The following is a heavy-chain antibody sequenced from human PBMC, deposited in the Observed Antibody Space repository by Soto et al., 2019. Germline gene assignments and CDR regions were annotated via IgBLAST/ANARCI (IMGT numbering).Heavy chain of an antibody. Sequence: EVQLVESGGGLIQPGGSLRLSCAASGFTVSDNYMNWVRQAPGKGLEWVSILYSGGSTHYADSVKGRFTISRDNSKNTLYLQMNSLRNDDTAVYYCAKGKGNSDYYGPRSPFDYRGQGTLVTVSS. CDR1: GFTVSDNY. J-gene: IGHJ4*02. D-gene: IGHD3-22*01. CDR2: LYSGGST. V-gene: IGHV3-53*01. CDR3: AKGKGNSDYYGPRSPFDY.